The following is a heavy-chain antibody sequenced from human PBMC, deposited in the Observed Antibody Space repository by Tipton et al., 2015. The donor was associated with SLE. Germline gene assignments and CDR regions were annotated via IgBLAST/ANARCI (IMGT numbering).Heavy chain of an antibody. D-gene: IGHD5-18*01. CDR2: IYYSGST. CDR1: GGSISSGSHY. V-gene: IGHV4-61*10. J-gene: IGHJ2*01. Sequence: LRLSCTVSGGSISSGSHYWSWIRQPAGKGLEWIGYIYYSGSTNYNPSLKSRVTISVDTSKNQFSLKLSSVTAADTAVYYCARGNRGRYSYGPRPNWSCDLWGRGTLVTVSS. CDR3: ARGNRGRYSYGPRPNWSCDL.